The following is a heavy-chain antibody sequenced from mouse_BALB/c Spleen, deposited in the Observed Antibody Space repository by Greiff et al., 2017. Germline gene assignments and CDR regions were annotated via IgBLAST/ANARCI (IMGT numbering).Heavy chain of an antibody. CDR1: GDSITSGY. CDR2: ISYSGST. J-gene: IGHJ2*01. CDR3: ARFITTAYYFDY. Sequence: EVQVVESGPSLVKPSQTLSLTCSVTGDSITSGYWNWIRKFPGNKLEYMGYISYSGSTYYNPSLKSRISITRDTSKNQYYLQLNSVTTEDTATYYCARFITTAYYFDYWGQGTTLTVSS. V-gene: IGHV3-8*02. D-gene: IGHD1-2*01.